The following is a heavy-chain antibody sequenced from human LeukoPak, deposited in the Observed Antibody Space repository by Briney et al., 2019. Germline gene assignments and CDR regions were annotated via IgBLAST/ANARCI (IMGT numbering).Heavy chain of an antibody. J-gene: IGHJ3*02. D-gene: IGHD4-17*01. CDR1: GYSISSGYY. Sequence: SETLSLTCTVSGYSISSGYYWGWIRQPPGKGLEWIGGIYHSGSTYYNPSLKSRVTISVDTSKNQFSLKLSSVTAADTAVYYCARLEGAVTTLAFDIWGQGTMVAVSS. CDR2: IYHSGST. V-gene: IGHV4-38-2*02. CDR3: ARLEGAVTTLAFDI.